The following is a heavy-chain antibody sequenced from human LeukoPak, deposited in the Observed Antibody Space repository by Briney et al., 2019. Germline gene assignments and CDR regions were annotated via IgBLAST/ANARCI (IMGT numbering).Heavy chain of an antibody. D-gene: IGHD4-17*01. J-gene: IGHJ6*03. CDR3: GSARYGDSYMDV. Sequence: GGSLRLSCAASGFTFSSYSMNWVRQAPGKGLEWVSSISSTSSYIYYADSVKGRFTISRDNAKNSLYLQMNSLRAEDTAVYYCGSARYGDSYMDVWGKGTTVTVSS. V-gene: IGHV3-21*01. CDR2: ISSTSSYI. CDR1: GFTFSSYS.